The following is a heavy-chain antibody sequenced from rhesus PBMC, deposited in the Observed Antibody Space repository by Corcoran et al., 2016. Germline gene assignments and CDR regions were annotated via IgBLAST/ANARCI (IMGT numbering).Heavy chain of an antibody. CDR2: IKSKARGGTA. Sequence: EVQLVESGGGLVQPGGSLRLSCAASGFTFSNPWMNWVRQAPGKGLEWVGSIKSKARGGTAAYAESVKGRFTISRDASKNTLYLQMSSLKTEDTAVYYCARDYYGSLDYWGQGVLVTVSS. V-gene: IGHV3-16*01. D-gene: IGHD3-28*01. CDR1: GFTFSNPW. J-gene: IGHJ4*01. CDR3: ARDYYGSLDY.